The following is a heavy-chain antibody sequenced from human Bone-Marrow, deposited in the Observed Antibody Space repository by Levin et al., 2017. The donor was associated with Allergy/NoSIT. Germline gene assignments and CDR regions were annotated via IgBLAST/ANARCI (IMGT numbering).Heavy chain of an antibody. CDR1: GGSISSSSYY. V-gene: IGHV4-39*01. CDR3: ASTYSSSWYSDY. D-gene: IGHD6-13*01. Sequence: SQTLSLPCTVSGGSISSSSYYWGWIRQPPGKGLEWIGSIYYSGSTYYNPSLKSRVTISVDTSKNQFSLKLSSVTAADTAVYYCASTYSSSWYSDYWGQGTLVTVSS. J-gene: IGHJ4*02. CDR2: IYYSGST.